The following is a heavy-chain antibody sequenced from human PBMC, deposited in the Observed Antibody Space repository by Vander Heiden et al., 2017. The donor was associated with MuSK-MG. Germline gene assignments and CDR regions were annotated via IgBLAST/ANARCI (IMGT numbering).Heavy chain of an antibody. J-gene: IGHJ3*02. V-gene: IGHV4-61*02. D-gene: IGHD3-3*01. Sequence: QVQLQESGPGLVKPSQTLSLTCTVSGGSISSGSYYWSWIRQPAGKGLEWIGRIYSSGSTNYNPSLKSRVTISVDTSKNQFSLKLSSVTAADTAVYYCAISPGSCGVVDAFDIWGQGTMVTVSA. CDR1: GGSISSGSYY. CDR2: IYSSGST. CDR3: AISPGSCGVVDAFDI.